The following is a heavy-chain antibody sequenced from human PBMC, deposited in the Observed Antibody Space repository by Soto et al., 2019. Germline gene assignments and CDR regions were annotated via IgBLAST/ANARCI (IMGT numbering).Heavy chain of an antibody. V-gene: IGHV3-23*01. CDR3: AKDPSPLAYGSGSYRPDY. CDR1: GFTFSSYA. D-gene: IGHD3-10*01. J-gene: IGHJ4*02. Sequence: GGSLRLSCAASGFTFSSYAMSWVRQAPGKGLEWVSAISGSGGSTYYADSVKGRFTISRDNSKNTLYLQMNSLRAEDTAVYYCAKDPSPLAYGSGSYRPDYWGQGTLVTVSS. CDR2: ISGSGGST.